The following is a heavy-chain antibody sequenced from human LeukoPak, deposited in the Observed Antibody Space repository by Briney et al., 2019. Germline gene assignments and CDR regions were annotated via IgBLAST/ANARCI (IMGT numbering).Heavy chain of an antibody. J-gene: IGHJ4*02. V-gene: IGHV3-30*18. CDR2: ISYDGNNK. D-gene: IGHD4-17*01. Sequence: GGSLSLSCAASGFTFSHHAMHWVRRSPGKGLEWAAVISYDGNNKYYANSVKGRFTISRDNPKNTLYLQMNSLRPDDTAMYYCAKGLYGPNSYFDYWGQGILVTVSS. CDR3: AKGLYGPNSYFDY. CDR1: GFTFSHHA.